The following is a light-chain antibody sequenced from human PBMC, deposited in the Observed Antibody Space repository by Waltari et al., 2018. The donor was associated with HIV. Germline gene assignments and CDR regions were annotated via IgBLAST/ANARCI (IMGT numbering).Light chain of an antibody. CDR1: SSDVGSYNL. J-gene: IGLJ2*01. Sequence: QSALTQPASVSGSPGQSITISCTGTSSDVGSYNLVSWYQQHPGKAPKLMIYEGSKPPSGVYNRFSGSKSGNTASLTISGLQAEDEADYYCCSYAGSVVFGGGTKLTVL. CDR2: EGS. V-gene: IGLV2-23*01. CDR3: CSYAGSVV.